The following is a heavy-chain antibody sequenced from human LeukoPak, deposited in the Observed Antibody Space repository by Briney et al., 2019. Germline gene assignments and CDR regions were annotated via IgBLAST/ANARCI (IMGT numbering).Heavy chain of an antibody. CDR3: ARDRTVVVAARGGNWFDP. J-gene: IGHJ5*02. Sequence: GASVKVSCKASGYTFTSHAINWVRQAPGQGLEWMGWINTNTGNPTYAQGFTGRFVFSLDTSVSTAYLQISSLKAEDTAVYYCARDRTVVVAARGGNWFDPWGQGTLVTVSS. CDR1: GYTFTSHA. V-gene: IGHV7-4-1*02. D-gene: IGHD2-15*01. CDR2: INTNTGNP.